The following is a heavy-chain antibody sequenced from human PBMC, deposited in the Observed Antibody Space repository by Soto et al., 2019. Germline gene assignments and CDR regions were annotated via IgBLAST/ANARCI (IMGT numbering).Heavy chain of an antibody. J-gene: IGHJ4*02. CDR1: GFTFSGYW. Sequence: EVQLVESGGGLVQPGGSLRLSCAASGFTFSGYWMKWVRQAPGKGLEWVATIKEDGSEKYYVDSVKGRFTISRDSAKNSVHLQMNSLRVEDTAVYYCARTRGYWGQGTRVTVSS. CDR3: ARTRGY. CDR2: IKEDGSEK. V-gene: IGHV3-7*05.